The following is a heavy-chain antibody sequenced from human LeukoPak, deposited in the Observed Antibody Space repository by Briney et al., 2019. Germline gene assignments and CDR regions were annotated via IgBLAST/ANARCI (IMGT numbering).Heavy chain of an antibody. CDR3: AGGGTHHGFDF. D-gene: IGHD1-26*01. CDR2: IVTDSGAT. CDR1: GFTFSAFW. J-gene: IGHJ4*02. V-gene: IGHV1-2*02. Sequence: ASVKVSCKASGFTFSAFWMHWVRQAPGQGLEWMGWIVTDSGATNYAKKFQGAVTMTRDTSTSTVYMELRRLTTDDTAVYYCAGGGTHHGFDFWGQGSLVTVSP.